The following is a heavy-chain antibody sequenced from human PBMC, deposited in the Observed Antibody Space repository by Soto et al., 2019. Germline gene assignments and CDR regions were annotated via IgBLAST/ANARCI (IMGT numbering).Heavy chain of an antibody. D-gene: IGHD2-2*01. V-gene: IGHV4-34*01. Sequence: PSETLSLTCAVYGGSFSGYYWSWIRQPPGKGLEWIGEINHSGSTNYNPSLKSRVTISVDTSKNHFSLKLNSVTAADTAVYYCARGKDIVVVPAAPRDAFDIWGQGTMVTVSS. CDR3: ARGKDIVVVPAAPRDAFDI. CDR2: INHSGST. J-gene: IGHJ3*02. CDR1: GGSFSGYY.